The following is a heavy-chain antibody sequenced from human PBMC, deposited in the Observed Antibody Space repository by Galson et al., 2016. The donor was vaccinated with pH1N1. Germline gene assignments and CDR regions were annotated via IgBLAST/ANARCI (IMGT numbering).Heavy chain of an antibody. CDR3: ARAEGEWIALPWVS. J-gene: IGHJ5*02. D-gene: IGHD3-16*01. Sequence: SVKASCKASGGTFRSYAISWVRQAPGQGLEWTGGIIPVFGTTSYAQKFQGRVTLTTDESTSTAFMELKSLRSDDTALYFCARAEGEWIALPWVSWGQGTLVIVSS. V-gene: IGHV1-69*05. CDR2: IIPVFGTT. CDR1: GGTFRSYA.